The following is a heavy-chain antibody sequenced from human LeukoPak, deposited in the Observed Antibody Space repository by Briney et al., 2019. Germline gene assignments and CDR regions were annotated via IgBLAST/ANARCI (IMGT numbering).Heavy chain of an antibody. CDR3: ARAPTTTVTTYFDY. J-gene: IGHJ4*02. Sequence: GWSLRLSCAASGFTFSSYSMNWVRQAPGKGLEWVSSISSSSSYIYYADSVKGRFTISRDNAKNSLYLQMNSLRAEDTAVYYCARAPTTTVTTYFDYWGQGTLVTVSS. V-gene: IGHV3-21*01. CDR1: GFTFSSYS. CDR2: ISSSSSYI. D-gene: IGHD4-17*01.